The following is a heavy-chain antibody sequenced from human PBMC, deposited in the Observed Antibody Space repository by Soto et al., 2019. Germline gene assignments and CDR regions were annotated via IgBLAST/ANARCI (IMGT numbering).Heavy chain of an antibody. CDR1: GGSFSGYY. J-gene: IGHJ5*02. Sequence: PCETLSLTGAVYGGSFSGYYWSWIRQPPGKGLEWIGEINHSGSTNYNPSLKSRVTISVDTSKNQFSLKLSSVTAADTAVYYCARRYSYGFGPHNWFDPWGQGTLVTVSS. V-gene: IGHV4-34*01. CDR2: INHSGST. CDR3: ARRYSYGFGPHNWFDP. D-gene: IGHD5-18*01.